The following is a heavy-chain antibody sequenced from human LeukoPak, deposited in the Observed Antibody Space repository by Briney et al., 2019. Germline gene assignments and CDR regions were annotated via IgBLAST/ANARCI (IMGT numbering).Heavy chain of an antibody. J-gene: IGHJ4*02. D-gene: IGHD5-18*01. CDR1: GYTFSIYS. V-gene: IGHV1-18*01. Sequence: ASLTDSCKPSGYTFSIYSIAWVRQAPGQGLEWMGWISAYNGNTNYAQKFQGRVTMTTDTSTTTAYMELRSLRSDDTAVYYCARAGYSYGYLGYFDYWGQGTLVTVSS. CDR2: ISAYNGNT. CDR3: ARAGYSYGYLGYFDY.